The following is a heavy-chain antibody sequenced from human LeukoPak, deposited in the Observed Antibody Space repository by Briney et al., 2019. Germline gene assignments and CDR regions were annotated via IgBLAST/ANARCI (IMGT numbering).Heavy chain of an antibody. V-gene: IGHV4-4*02. J-gene: IGHJ5*02. CDR2: IYHSGST. CDR1: GDPISSSNW. D-gene: IGHD6-25*01. Sequence: SETLSLTCAVSGDPISSSNWWSWVRQPPGKGLEWIGEIYHSGSTNYNPSLKSRVTMSLDKSKNQFSLDLTSVTAADTAVYYCAREAAGQWFDPWGQGTLVTVSS. CDR3: AREAAGQWFDP.